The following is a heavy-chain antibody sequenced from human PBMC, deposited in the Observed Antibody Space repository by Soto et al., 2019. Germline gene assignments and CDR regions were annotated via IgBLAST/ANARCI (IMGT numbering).Heavy chain of an antibody. J-gene: IGHJ6*02. CDR3: AVSGRGGLDV. CDR1: GGSINSGGYS. V-gene: IGHV4-30-2*01. Sequence: QLQLQESGSGLVKPSQKLSLTCTVSGGSINSGGYSWSWIRQPPGKSLEWIGYIYRSGSAYYSPSLQNRVTISVDTSKNHFSLNLTSVTAADTAVYYCAVSGRGGLDVWGQGTTVTVSS. D-gene: IGHD3-10*01. CDR2: IYRSGSA.